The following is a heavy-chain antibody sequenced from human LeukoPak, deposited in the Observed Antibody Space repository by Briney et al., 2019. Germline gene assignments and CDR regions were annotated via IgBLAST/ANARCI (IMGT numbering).Heavy chain of an antibody. CDR1: GFTFSSYE. CDR3: ARAVLRYFDWLLP. V-gene: IGHV3-48*03. D-gene: IGHD3-9*01. Sequence: GGSLRLSCAASGFTFSSYEMNWVRQAPGKGLEWVSYISSSGSTIYYADSVKGRLTISRDNAKNSLYLQMNSLGAEDTAVYYCARAVLRYFDWLLPWGQGTLVTVSS. CDR2: ISSSGSTI. J-gene: IGHJ5*02.